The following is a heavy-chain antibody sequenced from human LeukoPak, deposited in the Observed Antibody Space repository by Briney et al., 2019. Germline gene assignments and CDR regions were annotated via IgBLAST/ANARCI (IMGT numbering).Heavy chain of an antibody. J-gene: IGHJ4*02. V-gene: IGHV4-59*01. CDR1: GASISSYY. CDR2: IYYSGSI. CDR3: ARDRSSSEPPFDY. D-gene: IGHD6-6*01. Sequence: SETLSLTCTVSGASISSYYWSWIRQPPGKGLEWIGDIYYSGSIKYNPSLKSRVTMSVDTSKNQFSLKLSSVTAADTAVYYCARDRSSSEPPFDYWGQGTLVTVSS.